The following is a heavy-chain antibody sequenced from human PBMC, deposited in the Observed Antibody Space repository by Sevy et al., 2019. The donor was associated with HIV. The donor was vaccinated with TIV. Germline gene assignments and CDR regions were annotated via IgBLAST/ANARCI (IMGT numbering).Heavy chain of an antibody. V-gene: IGHV3-7*01. Sequence: GGSLRLSCAASGFAMSSYWVTWVRQVPGKGLEWVANIKQDGSVRNYLDSVRGRFTISGDSSKNTFYLQMNNLRADDTAVYYCAKDRDVLLVPSTMRDEYPGYGMDVWGQGTTVTVSS. D-gene: IGHD2-2*01. CDR1: GFAMSSYW. CDR3: AKDRDVLLVPSTMRDEYPGYGMDV. CDR2: IKQDGSVR. J-gene: IGHJ6*02.